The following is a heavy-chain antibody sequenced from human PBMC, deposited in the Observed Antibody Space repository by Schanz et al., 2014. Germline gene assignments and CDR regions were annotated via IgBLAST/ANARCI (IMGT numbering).Heavy chain of an antibody. CDR2: MSYDGSNK. Sequence: VQLVESGGGLVRPGGSLRLSCAASGFTFSSYAMHWVRQAPGKGLEWVAVMSYDGSNKYYADSVKGRFTISRDTPKNTLYVQMNSLRSDDTAVYYCAREPLGCTGSGCQTYDAFDIWGQGTMVTVSS. D-gene: IGHD2-8*02. CDR1: GFTFSSYA. CDR3: AREPLGCTGSGCQTYDAFDI. J-gene: IGHJ3*02. V-gene: IGHV3-30-3*01.